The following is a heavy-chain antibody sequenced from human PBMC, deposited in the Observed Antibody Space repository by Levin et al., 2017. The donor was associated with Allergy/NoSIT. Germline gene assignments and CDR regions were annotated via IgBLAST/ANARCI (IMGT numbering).Heavy chain of an antibody. CDR2: ISNIEIDK. J-gene: IGHJ4*01. Sequence: GGSLRLSCAASGFTFPNYAMHWVRQAPGKGLEWVAVISNIEIDKYYADSVKGRFTVSRDNSKNTLYLEMNSLTTEDTAVYYCARAMTRGVIIWGQGTLVIVSS. D-gene: IGHD3-10*01. CDR3: ARAMTRGVII. CDR1: GFTFPNYA. V-gene: IGHV3-30*04.